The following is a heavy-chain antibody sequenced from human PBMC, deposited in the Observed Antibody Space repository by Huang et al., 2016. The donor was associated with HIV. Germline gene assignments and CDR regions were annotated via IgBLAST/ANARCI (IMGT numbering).Heavy chain of an antibody. CDR2: INGVGNVT. CDR3: ARDSGPWLADVFDI. CDR1: GFTFNNYW. D-gene: IGHD6-19*01. Sequence: EVQLVESGGGVVQPGGSLRLSCTVSGFTFNNYWMHWARQVPGKGRVWVARINGVGNVTSYVDSVKGRFTISRDNAKNTLLLQMNSLRDEDTGIYYCARDSGPWLADVFDIWGQGTSVIVS. J-gene: IGHJ3*02. V-gene: IGHV3-74*01.